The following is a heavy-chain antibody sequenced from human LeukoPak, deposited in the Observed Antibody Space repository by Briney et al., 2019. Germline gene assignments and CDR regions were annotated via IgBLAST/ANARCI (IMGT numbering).Heavy chain of an antibody. D-gene: IGHD6-13*01. J-gene: IGHJ4*02. CDR3: ARDSPGGSSSRTDY. Sequence: GGSLRLSCAASGFTFSDYYMSWIRQAPGKGLEWVSYISSGSSYTNYADSVKGRFTISRDNAKNSLYLQMNGLRAEDTAVYYCARDSPGGSSSRTDYWGQGTLVTVSS. CDR1: GFTFSDYY. CDR2: ISSGSSYT. V-gene: IGHV3-11*06.